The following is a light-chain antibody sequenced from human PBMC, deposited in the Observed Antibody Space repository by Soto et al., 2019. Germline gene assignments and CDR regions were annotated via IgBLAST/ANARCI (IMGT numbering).Light chain of an antibody. Sequence: DIQMTQYTSTLSASVGDRVTITCRASQSISSYLNWYQQKPGKAPNLLIYAASTLQSGVPSRFSGSGSGTDFTLTIRSLQPEDFATYYCQQSYTTLLTFGGGSKVDIK. CDR2: AAS. CDR1: QSISSY. CDR3: QQSYTTLLT. J-gene: IGKJ4*01. V-gene: IGKV1-39*01.